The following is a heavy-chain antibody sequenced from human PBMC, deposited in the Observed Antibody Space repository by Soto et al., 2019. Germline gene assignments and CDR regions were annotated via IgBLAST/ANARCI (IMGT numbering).Heavy chain of an antibody. J-gene: IGHJ4*02. CDR3: ACYYGSGSYERVDY. V-gene: IGHV1-69*13. CDR2: IIPIFGTA. Sequence: SVKVSCKASGRTFGSYAISWVRQAPGQGLEWMGGIIPIFGTANYAQKFQGRVTITADESTSTAYMELSSLRSEDTAVYYCACYYGSGSYERVDYWGQGTLVTVSS. D-gene: IGHD3-10*01. CDR1: GRTFGSYA.